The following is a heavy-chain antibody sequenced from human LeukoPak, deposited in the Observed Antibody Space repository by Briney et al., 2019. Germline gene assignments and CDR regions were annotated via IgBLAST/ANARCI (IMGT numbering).Heavy chain of an antibody. CDR2: ISSSSSYI. V-gene: IGHV3-21*01. D-gene: IGHD2-15*01. Sequence: GGSLRLSCAASGFTFSSYTMNWVRQAPGKGLEWVSSISSSSSYIYYADSVRGRFTISRDNAKNSLYLQMNSLRAEDTAVYYCARASGYCSGGSCRNDAFDIWGQGTMVTVSS. CDR3: ARASGYCSGGSCRNDAFDI. CDR1: GFTFSSYT. J-gene: IGHJ3*02.